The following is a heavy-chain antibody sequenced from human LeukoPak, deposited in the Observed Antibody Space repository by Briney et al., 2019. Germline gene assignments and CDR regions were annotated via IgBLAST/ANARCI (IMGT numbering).Heavy chain of an antibody. Sequence: GGSLRLSCAASGFTFSSYAMHWVRQAPGKGLEWVAVISYDESNKYYADSVKGRFTISRDNSKNTLYLQMNSLRAEDAAVYYCARDRSSGDAFDIWGQGTMVTVSS. D-gene: IGHD3-22*01. CDR1: GFTFSSYA. V-gene: IGHV3-30*04. CDR2: ISYDESNK. CDR3: ARDRSSGDAFDI. J-gene: IGHJ3*02.